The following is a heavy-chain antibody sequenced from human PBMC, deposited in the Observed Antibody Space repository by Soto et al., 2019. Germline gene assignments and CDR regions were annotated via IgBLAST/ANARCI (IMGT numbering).Heavy chain of an antibody. J-gene: IGHJ4*02. CDR1: GYTFTGHY. CDR2: IGPESGAT. CDR3: GRGRSGQIVIFY. V-gene: IGHV1-2*02. D-gene: IGHD3-3*02. Sequence: QVQLVQSGAEVKKPGASVKVSCKTSGYTFTGHYIHWVRQAPQQGPEWMGEIGPESGATRYAQKFQSRVTMTMDRSITTVYMELKNLSPDDTAVYYCGRGRSGQIVIFYWGQGTPVTVSS.